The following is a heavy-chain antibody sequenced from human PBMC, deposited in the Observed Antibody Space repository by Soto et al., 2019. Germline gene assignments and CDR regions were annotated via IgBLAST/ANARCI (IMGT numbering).Heavy chain of an antibody. CDR2: INPSGGST. D-gene: IGHD3-22*01. V-gene: IGHV1-46*01. CDR1: GYTFTSYY. J-gene: IGHJ6*02. Sequence: GASVKVSCKASGYTFTSYYMHWVRQAPGQGLEWMGIINPSGGSTSYAQKFQGRVTMTRDTSTSTVYMELSSLRSEDTAVYYCARASTMIVVVITSYYGMDVWGQGTTVTVSS. CDR3: ARASTMIVVVITSYYGMDV.